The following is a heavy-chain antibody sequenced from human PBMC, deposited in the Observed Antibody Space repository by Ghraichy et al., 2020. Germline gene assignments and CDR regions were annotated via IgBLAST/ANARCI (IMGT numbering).Heavy chain of an antibody. V-gene: IGHV1-18*04. D-gene: IGHD6-13*01. CDR2: ISAYNGNT. CDR1: GYTFTSYG. J-gene: IGHJ6*02. CDR3: ASHSCIAAAGKPCGMDV. Sequence: ASVKVSCKASGYTFTSYGISWVRQAPGQGLEWMGWISAYNGNTNYAQKLQGRVTMTTDTSTSTAYMELRSLRSDDTAVYYCASHSCIAAAGKPCGMDVWGQGTTVTVSS.